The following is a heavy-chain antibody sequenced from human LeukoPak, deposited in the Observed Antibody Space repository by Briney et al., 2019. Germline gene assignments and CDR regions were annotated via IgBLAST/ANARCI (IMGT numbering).Heavy chain of an antibody. D-gene: IGHD3-22*01. CDR1: GYTFTENY. J-gene: IGHJ4*02. CDR2: INPHTGAA. CDR3: ARGKSGYSP. Sequence: GASVKASCKVSGYTFTENYIHWVRQTPGRGLEWMGLINPHTGAANYTQNFQGRVTLTRDTSSSTAYMHLSSLRSDDTAVYYCARGKSGYSPWGQGTPVTVSS. V-gene: IGHV1-2*02.